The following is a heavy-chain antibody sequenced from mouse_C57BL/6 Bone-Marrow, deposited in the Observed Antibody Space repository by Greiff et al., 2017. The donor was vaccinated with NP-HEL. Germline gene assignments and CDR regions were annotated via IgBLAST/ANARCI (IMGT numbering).Heavy chain of an antibody. CDR2: INYDGSST. D-gene: IGHD2-1*01. Sequence: EVMLVESEGGLVQPGSSMKLSCTASGFTFSDYYMAWVRQVPEKGLEWVANINYDGSSTYYLDSLKSRFIISRDNAKNILYLQMSSLKSEDTATYYCARDEIYYGNYLGYWYFDVWGTGTTVTVSS. V-gene: IGHV5-16*01. J-gene: IGHJ1*03. CDR1: GFTFSDYY. CDR3: ARDEIYYGNYLGYWYFDV.